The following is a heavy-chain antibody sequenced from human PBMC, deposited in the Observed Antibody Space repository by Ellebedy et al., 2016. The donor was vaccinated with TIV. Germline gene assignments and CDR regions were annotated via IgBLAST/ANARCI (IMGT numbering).Heavy chain of an antibody. J-gene: IGHJ4*02. CDR1: GFSLSNSF. CDR3: RPGHYSDA. CDR2: LTADGRST. Sequence: GESLKISXAASGFSLSNSFMSWIRQAPGKGLEWVSTLTADGRSTYFADSVKGRFIISRDNSKNTVYLQMNSLRSEDTAVYYCRPGHYSDAWGQGTLVTVSS. V-gene: IGHV3-23*01.